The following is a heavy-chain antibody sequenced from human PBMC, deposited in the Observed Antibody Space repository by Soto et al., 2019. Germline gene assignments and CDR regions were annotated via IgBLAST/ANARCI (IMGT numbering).Heavy chain of an antibody. J-gene: IGHJ4*02. CDR3: ARGDTSGYYPFDY. CDR1: GFTFTSYG. V-gene: IGHV3-30-3*01. CDR2: LSYDGSKR. Sequence: GGSLRLSCAASGFTFTSYGLHWVRQTPGKGLEWVAVLSYDGSKRYYADSVKGRFTIPRDTSKNTVYMEMNSLITDDTALYYCARGDTSGYYPFDYWGQGTLVTVSS. D-gene: IGHD3-22*01.